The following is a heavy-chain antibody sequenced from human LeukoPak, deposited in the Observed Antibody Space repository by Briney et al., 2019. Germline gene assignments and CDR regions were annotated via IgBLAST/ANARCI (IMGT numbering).Heavy chain of an antibody. CDR2: ISSSSSYI. D-gene: IGHD6-13*01. J-gene: IGHJ2*01. V-gene: IGHV3-21*01. CDR3: ARDHRSSHRLKYFDL. Sequence: GGSLRLSCAASGFTFSSYSMNWVPQAPGKGLEWASPISSSSSYIYYADSVKGRFTISRDNAKNSLYLQMNSLRAEDTAVYYCARDHRSSHRLKYFDLWGRGTLVTVSS. CDR1: GFTFSSYS.